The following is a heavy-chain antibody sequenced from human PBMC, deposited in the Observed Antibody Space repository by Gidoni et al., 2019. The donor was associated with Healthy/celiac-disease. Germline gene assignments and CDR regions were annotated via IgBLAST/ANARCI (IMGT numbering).Heavy chain of an antibody. J-gene: IGHJ4*02. CDR1: GGSISSGGYY. CDR3: ARDNWNYSSATRRYFDY. CDR2: IYYSGST. D-gene: IGHD1-7*01. V-gene: IGHV4-31*03. Sequence: QVQLQESGPGLVKPSQTLSLTCTVSGGSISSGGYYWSWIRQHPGKGLEWIGYIYYSGSTYYNPSLKSRVTISVDTSKNQFSLKLSSVTAADTAVYYCARDNWNYSSATRRYFDYWGQGTLVTVSS.